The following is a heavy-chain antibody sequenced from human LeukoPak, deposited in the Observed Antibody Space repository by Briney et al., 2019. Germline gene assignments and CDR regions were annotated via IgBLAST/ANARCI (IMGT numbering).Heavy chain of an antibody. D-gene: IGHD3-10*01. CDR2: ITYDGYYK. J-gene: IGHJ4*02. CDR1: GFSFSTYG. V-gene: IGHV3-30*18. CDR3: AKDRSAGVRASPMDY. Sequence: GRSLRLSCAASGFSFSTYGMHWVRQAPGKGLEWVAVITYDGYYKYYANSMKGRFTISSDNSKNTLYLQMNSLRAEDTAVYYCAKDRSAGVRASPMDYWGQGTLVTVSP.